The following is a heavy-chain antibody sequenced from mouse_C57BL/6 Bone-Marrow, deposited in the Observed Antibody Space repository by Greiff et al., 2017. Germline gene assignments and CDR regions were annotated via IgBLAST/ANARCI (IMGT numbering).Heavy chain of an antibody. V-gene: IGHV1-52*01. CDR3: ARGGYFDY. CDR1: GYTFTSYW. CDR2: IDPSDSET. J-gene: IGHJ2*01. D-gene: IGHD1-1*02. Sequence: VQLQQPGAELVRPGSSVKLSCKASGYTFTSYWLHWVKQRPIQGLEWIGNIDPSDSETHYNQKFKDKATLTVDKSSSTAYMQLSSLTSEDSAVYYCARGGYFDYWGQGTTLTVSS.